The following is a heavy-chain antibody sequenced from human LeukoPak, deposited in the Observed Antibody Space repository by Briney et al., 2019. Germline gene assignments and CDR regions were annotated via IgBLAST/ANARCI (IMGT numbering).Heavy chain of an antibody. CDR1: GGSITSHS. D-gene: IGHD2-15*01. CDR2: IFYSGHT. V-gene: IGHV4-59*11. CDR3: ARDTDRRSSPGSWFDP. Sequence: PSETLSLTCTVSGGSITSHSWSWIRQPPGKGLEWIGYIFYSGHTSYNPSLRSRVTISVDTSKTQFSLRLSSVTAADTAVYFCARDTDRRSSPGSWFDPWGQGTLVTVSS. J-gene: IGHJ5*02.